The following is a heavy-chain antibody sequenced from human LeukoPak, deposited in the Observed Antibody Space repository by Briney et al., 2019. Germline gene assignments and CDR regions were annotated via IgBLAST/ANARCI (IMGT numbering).Heavy chain of an antibody. CDR3: ARLYYDILTGYYNPFGY. CDR2: ISSSGSTI. Sequence: GGSLRLSCAASGFTFSSYGMHWVRQAPGKGLEWVSYISSSGSTIYYADSVKGRFTISRDNAKNSLYLQMNSLRAEDTAVYYCARLYYDILTGYYNPFGYWGQGTLVTVSS. J-gene: IGHJ4*02. CDR1: GFTFSSYG. V-gene: IGHV3-48*04. D-gene: IGHD3-9*01.